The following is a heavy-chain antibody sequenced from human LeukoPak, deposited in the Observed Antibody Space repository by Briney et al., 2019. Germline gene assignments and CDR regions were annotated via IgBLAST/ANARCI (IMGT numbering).Heavy chain of an antibody. CDR2: INPSGGST. CDR3: AKDRAGTPWAD. V-gene: IGHV3-23*01. D-gene: IGHD1-1*01. CDR1: GFTFSSYS. J-gene: IGHJ4*02. Sequence: RGSLRLSCAASGFTFSSYSMSWVRQAPGKGLEWVSTINPSGGSTYYADSVKGRFTISRDNSKNTVYLQMNSLRAEDTAVYYCAKDRAGTPWADWGQGTLVTVSS.